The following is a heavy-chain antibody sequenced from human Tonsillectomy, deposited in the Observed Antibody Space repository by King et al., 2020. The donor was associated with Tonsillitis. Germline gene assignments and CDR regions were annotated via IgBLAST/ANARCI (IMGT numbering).Heavy chain of an antibody. CDR3: ARSWGVGATFAFDI. V-gene: IGHV1-18*04. CDR2: ISAYNGNT. D-gene: IGHD1-26*01. J-gene: IGHJ3*02. CDR1: GYTFTSYG. Sequence: QLVQSGAEVKKPGASVKVSCKASGYTFTSYGISWVRQAPGQGLEWMGWISAYNGNTNYAQKLQGRVTMTTEKSTSTAYMERRSLRSDDTAVYYCARSWGVGATFAFDIWGQGTMVTVSS.